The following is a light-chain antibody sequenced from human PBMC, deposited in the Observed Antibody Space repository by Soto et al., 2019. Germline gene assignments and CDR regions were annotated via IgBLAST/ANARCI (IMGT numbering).Light chain of an antibody. V-gene: IGLV2-14*01. CDR2: DVT. CDR3: SSYTPGNTLVL. J-gene: IGLJ2*01. CDR1: SSDVGDYNY. Sequence: QSALTQPAYVSGSPGQSITISCTGTSSDVGDYNYVSWYQQHPGKAPKLMIHDVTNRPSRVYNRFSGSKSGNTTYLTISGLQAEDEPDYYCSSYTPGNTLVLFGGGTKLTVL.